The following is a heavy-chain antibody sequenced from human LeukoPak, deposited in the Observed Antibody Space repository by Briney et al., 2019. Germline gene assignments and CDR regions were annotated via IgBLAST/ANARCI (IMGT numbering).Heavy chain of an antibody. CDR3: ARSPPPGIAVAGRYFDY. J-gene: IGHJ4*02. Sequence: SVKVSCKASGGTFSTYPIYWVRQAPGQGLEWMGGIIPIFGTANYAQKFQGRVTITADESTSTAYMELSSLRSEDTAVYYCARSPPPGIAVAGRYFDYWGQGTLVTVSS. CDR1: GGTFSTYP. D-gene: IGHD6-19*01. CDR2: IIPIFGTA. V-gene: IGHV1-69*13.